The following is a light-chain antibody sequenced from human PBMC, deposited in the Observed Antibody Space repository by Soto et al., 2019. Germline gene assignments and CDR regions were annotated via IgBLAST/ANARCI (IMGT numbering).Light chain of an antibody. J-gene: IGLJ2*01. CDR3: GLYKIAETVV. V-gene: IGLV2-18*01. Sequence: QSVLTQPPSVSGSPGQSVTISCTGTKEVATYNRVSWYQQTPGTSPKLLIYDVTKRASGISDRFSGSKSGNTASLTISGLHNEEEGEYYCGLYKIAETVVLGGGTKVTV. CDR2: DVT. CDR1: KEVATYNR.